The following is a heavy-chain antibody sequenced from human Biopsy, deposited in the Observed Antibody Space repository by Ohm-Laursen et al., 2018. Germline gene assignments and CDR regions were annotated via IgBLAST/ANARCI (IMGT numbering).Heavy chain of an antibody. CDR2: INPNSGDT. Sequence: GASVKVSCNASGGTFSSHAISWVRQAPGQGLEWMGRINPNSGDTVFARNFQGRVTMTRDTAISTVYMDLRNLRPDDTAVYFCARMEQPHDYWGQGTLVTVSS. CDR3: ARMEQPHDY. J-gene: IGHJ4*02. CDR1: GGTFSSHA. D-gene: IGHD6-13*01. V-gene: IGHV1-2*06.